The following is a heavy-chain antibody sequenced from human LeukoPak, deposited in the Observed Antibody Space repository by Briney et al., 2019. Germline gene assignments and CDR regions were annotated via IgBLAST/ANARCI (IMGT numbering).Heavy chain of an antibody. Sequence: GASVKVSCKASGYTFTSYDINWARQATGQGLEWMGWMNPNSGNTGYAQKFQGRVTMTRNTSISTAYMELSSLRSEDTAVYYCARKSNTSSGWFAFDYWGQGTLVTVSS. V-gene: IGHV1-8*01. D-gene: IGHD6-19*01. CDR2: MNPNSGNT. J-gene: IGHJ4*02. CDR1: GYTFTSYD. CDR3: ARKSNTSSGWFAFDY.